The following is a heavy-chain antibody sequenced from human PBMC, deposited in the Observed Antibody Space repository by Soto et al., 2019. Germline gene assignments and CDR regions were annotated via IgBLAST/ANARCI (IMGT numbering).Heavy chain of an antibody. J-gene: IGHJ3*02. V-gene: IGHV3-33*01. D-gene: IGHD2-2*01. Sequence: SLRLSCAASGFTFSSYGMHWVRQAPGEGVEWVALIWFDGSDKYYTESVKGRFTISRDNSKSTLYLQMNSLIAEDTAVYYCARLYCSASSCYAVGALDIRGQGTMVTV. CDR3: ARLYCSASSCYAVGALDI. CDR1: GFTFSSYG. CDR2: IWFDGSDK.